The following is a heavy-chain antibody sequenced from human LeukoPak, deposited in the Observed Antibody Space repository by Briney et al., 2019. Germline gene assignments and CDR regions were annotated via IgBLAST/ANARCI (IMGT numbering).Heavy chain of an antibody. J-gene: IGHJ5*02. CDR2: INPNSGGT. Sequence: ASMKVSCKASGYTFTGYYMHWVRQAPGQGLEWMGWINPNSGGTKYAQKFQGRVTMTRDTSISTAYMELSRLRSDDTAVYYCARALVPAAQRLSSWGQGTLVTVSS. D-gene: IGHD2-2*01. V-gene: IGHV1-2*02. CDR1: GYTFTGYY. CDR3: ARALVPAAQRLSS.